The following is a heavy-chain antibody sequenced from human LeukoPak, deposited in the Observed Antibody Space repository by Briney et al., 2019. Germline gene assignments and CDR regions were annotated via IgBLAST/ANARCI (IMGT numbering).Heavy chain of an antibody. V-gene: IGHV3-53*01. Sequence: GGSLRLSCAASGFTVSGNYMSWVRQAPGEGLEWISLIYSGSNTYYADSVKGRFTISRDNSKNTLYLQMNTVRAEDTAIYYCARVFHDYYFDYWGQGTLVTVSS. CDR1: GFTVSGNY. D-gene: IGHD3-3*01. CDR3: ARVFHDYYFDY. CDR2: IYSGSNT. J-gene: IGHJ4*02.